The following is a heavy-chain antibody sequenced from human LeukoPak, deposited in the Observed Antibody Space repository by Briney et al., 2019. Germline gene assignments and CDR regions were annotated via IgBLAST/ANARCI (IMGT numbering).Heavy chain of an antibody. J-gene: IGHJ4*02. D-gene: IGHD2-21*02. V-gene: IGHV3-30*03. CDR1: GFTFSSYG. Sequence: GGSLRLSCAASGFTFSSYGMHWVRQAPGKGLEWVAVILYDGSNKYYADSVKGRFTISRDNSKNTLYLQMNSLRAEDTAVYYCVREDTPATANYWGQGTLVTISS. CDR2: ILYDGSNK. CDR3: VREDTPATANY.